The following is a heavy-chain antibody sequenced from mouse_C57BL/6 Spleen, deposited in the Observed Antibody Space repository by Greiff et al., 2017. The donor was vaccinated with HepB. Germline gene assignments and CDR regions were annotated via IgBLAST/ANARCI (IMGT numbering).Heavy chain of an antibody. J-gene: IGHJ4*01. CDR1: GYTFTSYW. V-gene: IGHV1-64*01. D-gene: IGHD2-5*01. CDR3: ARRTPYSNYNAMDY. Sequence: QVQLQQPGAELVKPGASVKLSCKASGYTFTSYWMHWVKQRPGQGLEWIGMIHPNSGSTNYNEKFKSKATLTVDKSSSTAYMQLSSLTSEDSAVYYCARRTPYSNYNAMDYWGQGTSVTVSS. CDR2: IHPNSGST.